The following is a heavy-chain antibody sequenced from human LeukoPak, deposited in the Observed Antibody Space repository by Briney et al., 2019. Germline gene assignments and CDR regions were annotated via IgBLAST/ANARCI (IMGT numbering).Heavy chain of an antibody. J-gene: IGHJ6*03. CDR1: GGTFNTYA. CDR2: IIPIFGTA. D-gene: IGHD4-23*01. Sequence: ASVKVSCKASGGTFNTYAINWVRQAPGQGLEWMGEIIPIFGTANYAQKFQHRVTIIADKSTSTAYMELSSLRSEDTAVYYCATGSASYGGGLGYYMDVWGKGTTVTVSS. CDR3: ATGSASYGGGLGYYMDV. V-gene: IGHV1-69*06.